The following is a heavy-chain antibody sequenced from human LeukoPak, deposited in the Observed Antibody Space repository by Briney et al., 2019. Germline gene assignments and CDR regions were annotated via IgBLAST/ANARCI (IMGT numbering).Heavy chain of an antibody. CDR3: AKVLVVVPAATYYYYYGMDV. CDR2: ISGSGGST. CDR1: GFTFSSYA. V-gene: IGHV3-23*01. Sequence: TGGSLRLSCAASGFTFSSYAMSWVRQAPGKGLEWVSAISGSGGSTYYADSVKGRFTISRDNSKNTLYLQMNSLRAEDTAVYYCAKVLVVVPAATYYYYYGMDVWGQGTTVTVSS. J-gene: IGHJ6*02. D-gene: IGHD2-2*01.